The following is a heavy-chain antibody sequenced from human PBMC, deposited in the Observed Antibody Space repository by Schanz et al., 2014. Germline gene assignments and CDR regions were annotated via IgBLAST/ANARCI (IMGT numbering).Heavy chain of an antibody. CDR2: VYFSGTT. V-gene: IGHV4-39*01. Sequence: QVRMQESGPGLVKPSQTLSLTCTVSGGSISSGESYWGWIRQSPEEGLQYIGSVYFSGTTAYSPSLKGRVTISVDTSKNQFSLMLTSVTAADTAVYFCARHGGYYDVLNSFDIWGQGTLVTVSS. CDR1: GGSISSGESY. J-gene: IGHJ5*02. CDR3: ARHGGYYDVLNSFDI. D-gene: IGHD3-16*01.